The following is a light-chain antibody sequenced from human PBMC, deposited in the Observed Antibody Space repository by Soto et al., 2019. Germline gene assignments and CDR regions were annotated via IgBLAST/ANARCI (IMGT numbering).Light chain of an antibody. Sequence: QSALTQPASVSGSPGQSIAISCTGTRSDVGAYNYVSWYQQHPGKAPKLMISEVTNRPSGVSDRFSGSKSGTSASLVISGLQSEDEADYYCAGWDDSLYGVVFGGGTMVTVL. CDR2: EVT. CDR1: RSDVGAYNY. CDR3: AGWDDSLYGVV. V-gene: IGLV2-14*01. J-gene: IGLJ2*01.